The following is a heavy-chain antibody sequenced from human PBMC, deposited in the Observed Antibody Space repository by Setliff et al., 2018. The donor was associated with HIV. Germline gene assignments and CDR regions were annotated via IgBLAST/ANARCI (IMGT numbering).Heavy chain of an antibody. V-gene: IGHV4-59*11. CDR3: ARFCSGGSCPDY. CDR2: ISYSGSP. J-gene: IGHJ4*02. D-gene: IGHD2-15*01. CDR1: GGSITSHY. Sequence: SETLSLPCSVSGGSITSHYWTWIRQPPGKGLEWIGVISYSGSPHYNPSLKSRVTIGMDTSKNQVSLTLSSVTAVDTAVYYCARFCSGGSCPDYWGQGTLVTVSS.